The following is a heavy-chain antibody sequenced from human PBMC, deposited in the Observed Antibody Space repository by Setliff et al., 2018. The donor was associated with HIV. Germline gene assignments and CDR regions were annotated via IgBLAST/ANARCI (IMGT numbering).Heavy chain of an antibody. CDR1: GGSFSAYY. D-gene: IGHD6-19*01. CDR2: INYSGGT. J-gene: IGHJ4*02. Sequence: SETLSLTCAVYGGSFSAYYWSWIRQPPGKGLEWIGEINYSGGTNYIPSLKSRVTISVDTSKNQFSLKLSSVSAPDTAVYYCARGRGWYGYWGQGTVVTVSS. CDR3: ARGRGWYGY. V-gene: IGHV4-34*01.